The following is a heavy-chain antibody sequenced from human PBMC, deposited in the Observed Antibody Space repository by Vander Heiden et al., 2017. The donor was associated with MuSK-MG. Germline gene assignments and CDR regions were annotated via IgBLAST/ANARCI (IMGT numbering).Heavy chain of an antibody. Sequence: EVQLVESGGGLVQPGRSRRLSCTASGFTFGDLACSWFCQAPGKGLEWVGFIRSKAYGGTTEYAASVKGRFTISRDDSKSIAYLQMNSLKTEDTAVYYCTTEGYCSGGSCPGDYWGQGTLVTVSS. CDR2: IRSKAYGGTT. D-gene: IGHD2-15*01. J-gene: IGHJ4*02. V-gene: IGHV3-49*03. CDR1: GFTFGDLA. CDR3: TTEGYCSGGSCPGDY.